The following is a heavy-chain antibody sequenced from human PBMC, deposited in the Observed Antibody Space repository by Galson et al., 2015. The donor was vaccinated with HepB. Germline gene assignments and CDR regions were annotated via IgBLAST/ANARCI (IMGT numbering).Heavy chain of an antibody. D-gene: IGHD6-19*01. CDR3: ARGRGWYANFDY. CDR1: GYTFTSYA. J-gene: IGHJ4*02. CDR2: VNAGNGNT. V-gene: IGHV1-3*01. Sequence: SVKVSCKASGYTFTSYAMHWVRQAPGQRLEWMGWVNAGNGNTKYSQKFQGRVTITRDTSASTAYMELTSLRSEDTAVYYCARGRGWYANFDYWGQGTQVTVSS.